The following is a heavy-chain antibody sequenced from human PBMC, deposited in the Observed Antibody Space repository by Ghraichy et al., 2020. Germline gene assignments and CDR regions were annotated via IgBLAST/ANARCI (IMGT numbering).Heavy chain of an antibody. CDR1: GGSISSSNW. CDR2: IYHSGST. CDR3: AGYSSFDYYDSSGFDY. Sequence: SETLSLTCAVSGGSISSSNWWSWVRQPPGKGLEWIGEIYHSGSTNYNPSLKSRVTISVDKSKNQFSLKLSSVTAADTAVYYCAGYSSFDYYDSSGFDYWGQGTLVTVSS. J-gene: IGHJ4*02. V-gene: IGHV4-4*02. D-gene: IGHD3-22*01.